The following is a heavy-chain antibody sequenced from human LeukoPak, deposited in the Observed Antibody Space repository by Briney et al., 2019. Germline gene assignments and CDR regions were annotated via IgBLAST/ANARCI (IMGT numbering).Heavy chain of an antibody. V-gene: IGHV4-59*11. Sequence: SETLSLTCTVSGGSISSHYWSWIRQPPGKGLEWIGYIYYSGSTNYNPSLKSRVTISVDTSKNQFSLKLSSVTAADTAVYYCARYRIGETAGPNFDYWGQGTLVTVSS. D-gene: IGHD3-10*01. CDR2: IYYSGST. J-gene: IGHJ4*02. CDR3: ARYRIGETAGPNFDY. CDR1: GGSISSHY.